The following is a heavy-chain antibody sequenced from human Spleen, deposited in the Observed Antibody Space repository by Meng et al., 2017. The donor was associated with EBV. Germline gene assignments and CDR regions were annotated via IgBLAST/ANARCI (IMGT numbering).Heavy chain of an antibody. V-gene: IGHV7-4-1*02. CDR3: ARDSTENLDY. Sequence: QVQQVQSGPEWKEPGASMQVSCKVSGYSFHNYAMTWVRQAPVQGLEWIGWINTNTGHPTYAQGFTGRFVFSLDTSVRTTYLQISNLKADDTAVYYCARDSTENLDYWGQGTLVTVSS. J-gene: IGHJ4*02. CDR2: INTNTGHP. D-gene: IGHD4-17*01. CDR1: GYSFHNYA.